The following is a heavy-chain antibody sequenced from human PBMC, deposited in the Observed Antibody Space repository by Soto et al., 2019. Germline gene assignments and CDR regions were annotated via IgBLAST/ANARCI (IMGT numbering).Heavy chain of an antibody. D-gene: IGHD3-22*01. CDR1: GGTFSSYA. CDR3: ASGRYDASGYFDY. Sequence: SVKVSCKASGGTFSSYAISWVRQAPGQGLEWMGGIIPIFGTANYAQEFQGRVTITADKSTSTAYMELSSLRSEDTAVYYCASGRYDASGYFDYWGQGTLVTVSS. V-gene: IGHV1-69*06. J-gene: IGHJ4*02. CDR2: IIPIFGTA.